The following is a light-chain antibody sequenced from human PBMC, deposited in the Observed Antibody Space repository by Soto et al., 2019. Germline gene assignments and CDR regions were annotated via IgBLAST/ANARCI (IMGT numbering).Light chain of an antibody. CDR2: QTS. Sequence: TQSPHSQSSFPAHRVTLSRRASQYINTRLAWYQHRPGQAPRLLIYQTSIRAAGIPARFSGSGTGTDFTLTISNVQPEDFAVYYCHQRQSWPRTFGQVTKVDIK. J-gene: IGKJ1*01. V-gene: IGKV3-11*01. CDR1: QYINTR. CDR3: HQRQSWPRT.